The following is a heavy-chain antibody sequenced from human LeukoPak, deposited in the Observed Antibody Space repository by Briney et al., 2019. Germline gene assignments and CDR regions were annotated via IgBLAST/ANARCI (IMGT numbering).Heavy chain of an antibody. Sequence: GSLLLSCAASGFTFSSYAMSWVRQAPGKGLEWVSAISGSGGSTYYADSVKGRFTISRDNSKNTLYLQMNSLRAEDTAVYYCAKDRIAVAGTIGDYWGQGTLVTVSS. J-gene: IGHJ4*02. V-gene: IGHV3-23*01. CDR1: GFTFSSYA. CDR3: AKDRIAVAGTIGDY. CDR2: ISGSGGST. D-gene: IGHD6-19*01.